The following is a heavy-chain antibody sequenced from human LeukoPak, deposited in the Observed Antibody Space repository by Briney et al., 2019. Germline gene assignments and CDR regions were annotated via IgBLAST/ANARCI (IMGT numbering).Heavy chain of an antibody. CDR3: ARRLTQYDCFGP. V-gene: IGHV4-34*01. CDR1: GGSFSGYY. D-gene: IGHD2-2*01. CDR2: INHSGST. Sequence: PSETLSLTCAVYGGSFSGYYWSWIRQPPGKGLEWIGEINHSGSTNYNPSLKSRVTISVDTSKNQFSLKLSSVTAADTAVYYCARRLTQYDCFGPWGQGILVTVSS. J-gene: IGHJ5*02.